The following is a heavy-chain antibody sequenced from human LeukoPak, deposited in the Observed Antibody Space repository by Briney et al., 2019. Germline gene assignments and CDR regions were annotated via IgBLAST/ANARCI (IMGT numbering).Heavy chain of an antibody. CDR2: ISGRVDDT. CDR3: AKGQSRDDFWSGYLPHFDY. D-gene: IGHD3-3*01. V-gene: IGHV3-23*01. CDR1: GFTFNSYA. Sequence: GGSLRLSCAASGFTFNSYAMTWVRQAPGKGLEWVSSISGRVDDTYSADSVKGRFTISRDNSKNTLYLQMNSLRAEDTAVYYCAKGQSRDDFWSGYLPHFDYWGQGTLVTVFS. J-gene: IGHJ4*02.